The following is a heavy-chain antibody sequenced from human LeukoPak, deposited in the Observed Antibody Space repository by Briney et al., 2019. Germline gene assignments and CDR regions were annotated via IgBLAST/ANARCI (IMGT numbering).Heavy chain of an antibody. CDR2: ISAYNGNT. V-gene: IGHV1-18*01. Sequence: GASVNVSCKASVYTFTSYGISWARQAPGQGLEWMGWISAYNGNTNYAQKLQGRVTMTTDTSTSTAYMELRSLRSDDTAVYYCAREVYGDYPNYYYYGMDVWGQGTTVTVSS. D-gene: IGHD4-17*01. CDR3: AREVYGDYPNYYYYGMDV. CDR1: VYTFTSYG. J-gene: IGHJ6*02.